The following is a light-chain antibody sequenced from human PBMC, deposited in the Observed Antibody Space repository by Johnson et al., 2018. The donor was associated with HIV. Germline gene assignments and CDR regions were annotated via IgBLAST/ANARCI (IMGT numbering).Light chain of an antibody. CDR2: GTT. V-gene: IGLV1-51*01. Sequence: QSVLTQSPSVSAAAGQKVTISCSGTYSNIEHNYVSWYQQLPGTAPKLLIYGTTKRPSGIPDRFSGSKSGTSATLGITGLQAGDEADYYCGTWDSSLSAYVFGTGTKVTVL. CDR3: GTWDSSLSAYV. CDR1: YSNIEHNY. J-gene: IGLJ1*01.